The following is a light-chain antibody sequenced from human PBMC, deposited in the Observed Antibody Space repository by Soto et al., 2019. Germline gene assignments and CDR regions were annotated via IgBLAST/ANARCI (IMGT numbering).Light chain of an antibody. V-gene: IGKV3-20*01. J-gene: IGKJ1*01. CDR3: QQYGSSGT. CDR2: GAS. CDR1: QSVSNNY. Sequence: VLTQSPGTMSLSSGERATLSCRASQSVSNNYLAWYQQKPGQAPRLLIYGASNRATGIPDRFSGSGSGTDFTLTISRLEPEDFAVYYCQQYGSSGTFGQGTKVDIK.